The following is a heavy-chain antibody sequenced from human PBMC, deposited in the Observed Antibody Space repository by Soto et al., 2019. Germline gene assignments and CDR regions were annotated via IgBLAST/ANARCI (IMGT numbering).Heavy chain of an antibody. CDR2: VIPIFGTP. D-gene: IGHD2-2*01. J-gene: IGHJ6*02. CDR1: GGTFSNYA. Sequence: QVQLVQSGAEVKKPGSSVKVSCKASGGTFSNYAFSWVRQAPGQGLEWMGGVIPIFGTPNYAQKFQGRVTVTADASTRTVYMELSSLRSEDTAVYYCARERSVGYCITTTCPKPFYYSAMDVWGQGTTVTVSS. CDR3: ARERSVGYCITTTCPKPFYYSAMDV. V-gene: IGHV1-69*01.